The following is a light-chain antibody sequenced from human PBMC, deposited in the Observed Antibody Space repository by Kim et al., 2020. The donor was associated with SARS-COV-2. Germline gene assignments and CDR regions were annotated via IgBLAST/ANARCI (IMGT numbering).Light chain of an antibody. CDR1: SGHSSYA. CDR3: QTWGTGWV. CDR2: VNSDGSH. V-gene: IGLV4-69*01. J-gene: IGLJ3*02. Sequence: GASVKLTCTRSSGHSSYAIAWHQKQPEKGPRYLMKVNSDGSHNKGDGIPDRFSGSSAGAERYLIISSLQSEDETDYYCQTWGTGWVFGGGTQLTVL.